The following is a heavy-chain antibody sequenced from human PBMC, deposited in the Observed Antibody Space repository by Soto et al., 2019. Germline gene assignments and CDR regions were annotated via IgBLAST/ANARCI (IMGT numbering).Heavy chain of an antibody. V-gene: IGHV3-72*01. CDR1: GFTFSDHY. Sequence: GGSLRLSCAASGFTFSDHYMDWVRQAPGKGLEWVGRTRNKANSYTTEYAASVKGRFTISRDDSKNSLYLQMNSLKTEDTAVYYCARVSRIAATGGYYYYGMDVWGQGTTVTVSS. J-gene: IGHJ6*02. CDR2: TRNKANSYTT. D-gene: IGHD6-13*01. CDR3: ARVSRIAATGGYYYYGMDV.